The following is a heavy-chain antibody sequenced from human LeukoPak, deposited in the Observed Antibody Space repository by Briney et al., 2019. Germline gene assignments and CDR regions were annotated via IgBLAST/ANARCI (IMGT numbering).Heavy chain of an antibody. Sequence: SETLSLTCTVSGGSISSGDYYWSWIRQPPGKGLEWIGYIYYSGSTYYNPSLKSRVTISVDTSKNQFSPKLSSVTAADTVVYYCARGDYDYVFDYWGQGTLVTVSS. CDR2: IYYSGST. CDR1: GGSISSGDYY. CDR3: ARGDYDYVFDY. D-gene: IGHD3-16*01. V-gene: IGHV4-30-4*01. J-gene: IGHJ4*02.